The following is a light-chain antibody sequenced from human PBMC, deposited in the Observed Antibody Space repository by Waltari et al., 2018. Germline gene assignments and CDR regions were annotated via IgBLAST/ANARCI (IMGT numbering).Light chain of an antibody. CDR2: GNN. Sequence: QSVLTQPPSMSGAPGQRVTISCTGSSSNIGAGHDVHWYQVFPGTAPQLLIYGNNNRPSGVPDRFSGSKSDTSASLAIGGLQAEDEADYYCQSFDIRLSGGVVFGGGTKVTVL. CDR1: SSNIGAGHD. J-gene: IGLJ3*02. CDR3: QSFDIRLSGGVV. V-gene: IGLV1-40*01.